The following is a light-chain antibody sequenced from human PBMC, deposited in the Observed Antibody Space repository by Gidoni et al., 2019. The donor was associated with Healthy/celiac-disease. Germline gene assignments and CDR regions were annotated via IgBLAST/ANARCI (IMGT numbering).Light chain of an antibody. CDR1: SSDVGGYNY. Sequence: SALTQPAAGSGSPGQSITISYTGTSSDVGGYNYVSWYQQHPGKAPKLMIYDVSTRPSGVSNRFSGSKSGNTASLTISGLQAEDEADYYCSSYTSSSTLPLYVFGTGTKVTVL. CDR2: DVS. CDR3: SSYTSSSTLPLYV. J-gene: IGLJ1*01. V-gene: IGLV2-14*01.